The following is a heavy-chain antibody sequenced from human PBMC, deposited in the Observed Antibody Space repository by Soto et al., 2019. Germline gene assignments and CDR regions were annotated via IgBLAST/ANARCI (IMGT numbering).Heavy chain of an antibody. CDR2: INWKSDI. Sequence: GGSLRLSCAVSGFTFDDNAMHWVRQAPEKGLEWVSGINWKSDIGYADSVKGRFTISRDNAENSLYLQINSLRAEDTALYYCAISQDRGGRTTFIYWGQGTQVTVSS. V-gene: IGHV3-9*01. D-gene: IGHD3-16*01. J-gene: IGHJ4*02. CDR1: GFTFDDNA. CDR3: AISQDRGGRTTFIY.